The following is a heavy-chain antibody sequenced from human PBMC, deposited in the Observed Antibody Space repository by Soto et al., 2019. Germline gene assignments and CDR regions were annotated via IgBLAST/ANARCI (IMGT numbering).Heavy chain of an antibody. J-gene: IGHJ5*02. CDR3: VRSGTARLLRHSWFDT. V-gene: IGHV3-21*01. D-gene: IGHD2-21*01. CDR1: GFTFNTYD. Sequence: EVQLVESGGGLGKPGGSLRLSCAASGFTFNTYDMNWVRQAPGKGLEWVSSITTSSAYIYYADSLKGRITISRDNAKNALFLKMNSLRAEDTAVYYCVRSGTARLLRHSWFDTWGQGTLVNVSS. CDR2: ITTSSAYI.